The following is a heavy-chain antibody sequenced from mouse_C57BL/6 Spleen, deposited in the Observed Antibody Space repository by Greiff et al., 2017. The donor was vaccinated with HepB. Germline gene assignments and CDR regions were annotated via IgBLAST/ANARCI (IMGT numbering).Heavy chain of an antibody. CDR1: GYAFTNYL. V-gene: IGHV1-54*01. D-gene: IGHD1-1*01. CDR3: ARGVEDYFDY. J-gene: IGHJ2*01. Sequence: QVQLQQSGAELVRPGTSVKVSCKASGYAFTNYLIEWVKQRPGQGLEWIGVINPGSGGTNYNEKFEGKATLTADKSSSTAYMQLSSLTSEDSAVYFCARGVEDYFDYWGQGTTLTVSS. CDR2: INPGSGGT.